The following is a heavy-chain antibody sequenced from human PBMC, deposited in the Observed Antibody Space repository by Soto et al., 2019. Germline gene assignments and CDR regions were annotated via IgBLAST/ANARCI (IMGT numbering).Heavy chain of an antibody. Sequence: QVQLVQSGAEVKKPGASVKVSCKASGYTFTSYGISWVRQAPGQGLEGMGWIRAYNGNTKCAQKLQGRVTITTDTSTSTASMTPRSLRSDDTAVYYCARDLPTMDVWGQGTTVTVSS. J-gene: IGHJ6*02. V-gene: IGHV1-18*01. CDR3: ARDLPTMDV. CDR2: IRAYNGNT. CDR1: GYTFTSYG.